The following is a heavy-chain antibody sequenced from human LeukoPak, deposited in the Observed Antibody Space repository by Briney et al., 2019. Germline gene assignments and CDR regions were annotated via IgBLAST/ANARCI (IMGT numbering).Heavy chain of an antibody. CDR3: ARRNYGGNSLDY. CDR1: GYTFTSYA. CDR2: INAGNGNT. J-gene: IGHJ4*02. Sequence: ASVKVSCTASGYTFTSYAMHWVRQAPGQRLEWMGWINAGNGNTKYSQKFQGRVTITRDTSASTAYMELSSLRSEDTAVYYCARRNYGGNSLDYWGQGTLVTVSS. V-gene: IGHV1-3*01. D-gene: IGHD4-23*01.